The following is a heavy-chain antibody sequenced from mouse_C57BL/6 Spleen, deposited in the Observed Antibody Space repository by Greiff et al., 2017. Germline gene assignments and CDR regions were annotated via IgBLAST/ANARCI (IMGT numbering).Heavy chain of an antibody. CDR1: GYTFTSYW. J-gene: IGHJ3*01. CDR2: IDPSDSET. CDR3: ARSDYLGSFAY. D-gene: IGHD5-5*01. Sequence: QVQLQQSGAELVRPGSSVKLSCKASGYTFTSYWMHWVKQRPIQGLEWIGNIDPSDSETHYNQKFKDKATLTVDKSSSTAYMQLSSLTSEDSAVYYCARSDYLGSFAYWGQGTLVTVSA. V-gene: IGHV1-52*01.